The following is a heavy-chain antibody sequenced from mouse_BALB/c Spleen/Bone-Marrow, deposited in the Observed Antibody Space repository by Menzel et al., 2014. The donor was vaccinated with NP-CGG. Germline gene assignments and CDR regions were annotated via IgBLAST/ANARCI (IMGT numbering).Heavy chain of an antibody. Sequence: EVKVEESGGGLVQPGGSLKLSCAASGFTFGNYAMSWVRQTPDKKLELVATINSNGGSTYYPDSVKGRFTISRDNARNTLYLQMSSLKSADTAMYYCARVAYYNVYFDYWGQGTTLTVSS. J-gene: IGHJ2*01. CDR1: GFTFGNYA. CDR2: INSNGGST. V-gene: IGHV5-6-3*01. CDR3: ARVAYYNVYFDY. D-gene: IGHD2-12*01.